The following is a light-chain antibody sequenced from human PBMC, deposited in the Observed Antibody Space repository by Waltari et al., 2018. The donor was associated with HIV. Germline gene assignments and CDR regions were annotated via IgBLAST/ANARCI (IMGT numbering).Light chain of an antibody. CDR1: QGISSA. CDR3: QQFNSYPFT. J-gene: IGKJ3*01. CDR2: DAS. V-gene: IGKV1-13*02. Sequence: AIQLTQSPSSLSASVRARVTITCRASQGISSALAWYQQKPGKAPKLLIYDASSLESGVPSRFSGSGSGTDFTLNISSLQPEDFATYYCQQFNSYPFTFGPGTKVDIK.